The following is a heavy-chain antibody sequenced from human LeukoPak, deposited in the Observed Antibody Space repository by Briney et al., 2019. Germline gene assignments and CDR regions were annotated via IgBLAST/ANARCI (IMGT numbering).Heavy chain of an antibody. CDR2: IYHSGST. Sequence: SETLSLTCAVSGYPISSGYYWGWIRQPPGKGLEWIGSIYHSGSTYYNPSLKSRVTISVDTSKNQFSLKLSSVTAADTAVYYCARANDDFDYWGQGTLVTVSS. V-gene: IGHV4-38-2*01. J-gene: IGHJ4*02. CDR3: ARANDDFDY. CDR1: GYPISSGYY. D-gene: IGHD3-16*01.